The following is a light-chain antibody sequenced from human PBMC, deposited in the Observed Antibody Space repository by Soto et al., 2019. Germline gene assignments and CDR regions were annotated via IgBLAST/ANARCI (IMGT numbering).Light chain of an antibody. J-gene: IGLJ1*01. Sequence: ALTQTASVSGSPGQSITISCPGTSSDVGGYNYVSWYQQHPGKAPKLMIYEVSNRPSGVSNRFSGSKSGNTASLTISGLQAEDEADYYCSSYTSSSTLNYVFGTGTKVTVL. V-gene: IGLV2-14*01. CDR2: EVS. CDR3: SSYTSSSTLNYV. CDR1: SSDVGGYNY.